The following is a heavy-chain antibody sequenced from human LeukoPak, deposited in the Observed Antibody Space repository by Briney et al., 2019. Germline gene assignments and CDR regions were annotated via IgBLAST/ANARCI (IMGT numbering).Heavy chain of an antibody. D-gene: IGHD3-22*01. J-gene: IGHJ6*03. CDR2: IGQDGSEK. V-gene: IGHV3-7*01. Sequence: GGSLRLSCTASRFTFTSFWMSWVRQAPGKGLEWVANIGQDGSEKYYVDSVKGRFTISRDNAKNSLYLQMNSLRAEDTAVYYCARDFGSGYYPHYMDVWGKGTTVTVSS. CDR3: ARDFGSGYYPHYMDV. CDR1: RFTFTSFW.